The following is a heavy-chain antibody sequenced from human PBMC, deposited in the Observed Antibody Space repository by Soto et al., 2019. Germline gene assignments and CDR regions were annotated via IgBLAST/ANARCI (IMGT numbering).Heavy chain of an antibody. CDR2: IYYSGST. CDR1: GGSISSGGYY. D-gene: IGHD2-15*01. CDR3: ARYCSGGSCSSSHFDY. Sequence: QVQLQESGPGLVKPSQTLSLTCTVSGGSISSGGYYWRWIRQQPGKGLEWIGYIYYSGSTYYNPSLKSRVTISVDTSKNQFSLKLSSVPAADTAVYYCARYCSGGSCSSSHFDYWGQGTLVTVSS. V-gene: IGHV4-31*03. J-gene: IGHJ4*02.